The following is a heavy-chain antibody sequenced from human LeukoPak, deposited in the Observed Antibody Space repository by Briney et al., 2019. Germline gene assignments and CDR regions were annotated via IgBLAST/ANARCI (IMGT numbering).Heavy chain of an antibody. CDR2: ISSSSSYI. D-gene: IGHD6-6*01. Sequence: GGSLRLSCAASGFTVSSNYMSWVRQAPGKGLEWVSSISSSSSYIYYADSVKGRFTISRDNAKNSLYLQMNSLRAEDTAVYYCARDSGIAARWGQGTLVTVSS. CDR3: ARDSGIAAR. CDR1: GFTVSSNY. J-gene: IGHJ4*02. V-gene: IGHV3-21*01.